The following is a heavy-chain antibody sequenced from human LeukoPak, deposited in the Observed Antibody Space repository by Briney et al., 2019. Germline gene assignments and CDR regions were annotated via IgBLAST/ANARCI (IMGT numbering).Heavy chain of an antibody. CDR1: GFTFTNSW. D-gene: IGHD6-19*01. J-gene: IGHJ4*02. Sequence: PGGSLRLSCTVSGFTFTNSWINWVRQAPGKGLEWVANIQQDGSSENYVDSVKGRFTISRDNAKNSLYLQMNSLRAEDTALYYCAGGSGWIIDSWGQGTLVTVFS. V-gene: IGHV3-7*01. CDR3: AGGSGWIIDS. CDR2: IQQDGSSE.